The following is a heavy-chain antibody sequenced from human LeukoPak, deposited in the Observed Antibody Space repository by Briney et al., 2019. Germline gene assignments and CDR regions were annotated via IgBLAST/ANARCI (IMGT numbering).Heavy chain of an antibody. D-gene: IGHD3-3*01. V-gene: IGHV3-74*01. CDR1: GFTSGSYW. CDR3: ARGMLSSAGYHWYYYMDV. CDR2: IDDDGTDT. Sequence: GGSLRLSCAASGFTSGSYWMRWGRQAPGKGPEWVSRIDDDGTDTHYAVSVKGRFTISRDNAKNTRYLQMNSLRGEDTAVYYCARGMLSSAGYHWYYYMDVWGKGAMVTVSS. J-gene: IGHJ6*03.